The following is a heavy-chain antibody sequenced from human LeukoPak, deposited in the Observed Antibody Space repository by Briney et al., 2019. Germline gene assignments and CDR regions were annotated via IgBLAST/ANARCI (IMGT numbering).Heavy chain of an antibody. CDR1: GGSISSSY. J-gene: IGHJ6*03. CDR3: ARSPNYYYMDV. V-gene: IGHV4-59*08. Sequence: PSETLSLTCTVSGGSISSSYWSWIRQPPGKGLEWIGYIYFSGSTNYNPSLKSRVTISVDTSKNRFSLKLSSVTAADTAVCYCARSPNYYYMDVWGKGTTVTVSS. CDR2: IYFSGST.